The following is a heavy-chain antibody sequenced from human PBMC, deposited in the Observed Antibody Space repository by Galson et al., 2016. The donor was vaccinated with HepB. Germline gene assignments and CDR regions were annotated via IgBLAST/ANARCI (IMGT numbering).Heavy chain of an antibody. CDR1: GFTFSSYA. Sequence: SLRLSCAASGFTFSSYAMHWVRQAPGKGLEWVSGISWNSGSIGYAESVKGRFTISRDNARDSLYLQLNSLRAEDTGLYYCAKGVRTGYYYYGMDVWGKGTTVTVSS. V-gene: IGHV3-9*01. CDR3: AKGVRTGYYYYGMDV. CDR2: ISWNSGSI. J-gene: IGHJ6*04. D-gene: IGHD1-14*01.